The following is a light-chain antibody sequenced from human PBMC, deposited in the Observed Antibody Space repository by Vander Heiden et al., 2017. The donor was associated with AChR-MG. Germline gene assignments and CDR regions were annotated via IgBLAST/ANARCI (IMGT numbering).Light chain of an antibody. J-gene: IGKJ1*01. Sequence: EIVLTQSPGSLSFSPGERATLSCRASQSVSSRFLAWYQQKPGQAPRLLIYGASTRATGIPDRFSGSGSGTDFTLTISRLQPEDSAVYYCQQYGSSQTFGQGTKVEIK. CDR3: QQYGSSQT. CDR2: GAS. CDR1: QSVSSRF. V-gene: IGKV3-20*01.